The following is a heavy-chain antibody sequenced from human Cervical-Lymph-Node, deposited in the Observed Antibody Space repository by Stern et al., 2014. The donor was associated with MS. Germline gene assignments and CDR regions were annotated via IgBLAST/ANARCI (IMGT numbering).Heavy chain of an antibody. CDR1: GDSISTPGW. Sequence: QVQLVESGPGLVKPSGTLSLTCAVSGDSISTPGWWSWVRQSPGKGLEWIGEIYHIGSTNYNPSLQSRVTISMDESKNQFSLSLTSVTAADTAVYYCANYAVAGDFDNWGQGILVTVSA. CDR2: IYHIGST. V-gene: IGHV4-4*02. CDR3: ANYAVAGDFDN. D-gene: IGHD6-19*01. J-gene: IGHJ4*02.